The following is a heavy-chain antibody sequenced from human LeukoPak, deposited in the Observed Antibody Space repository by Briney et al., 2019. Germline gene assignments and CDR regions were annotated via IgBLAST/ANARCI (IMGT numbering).Heavy chain of an antibody. D-gene: IGHD3-3*01. Sequence: GGSLRLSCAASGFTFRSYAMHWVRQAPGKGLEWVALISYDGSNKYYADSVKGRFTVSRDSAKNTLDLQMNRLRAEDTAIYYCAKIFYGNGYVILDSWGQGTLVTVSS. CDR1: GFTFRSYA. J-gene: IGHJ4*02. V-gene: IGHV3-30*04. CDR3: AKIFYGNGYVILDS. CDR2: ISYDGSNK.